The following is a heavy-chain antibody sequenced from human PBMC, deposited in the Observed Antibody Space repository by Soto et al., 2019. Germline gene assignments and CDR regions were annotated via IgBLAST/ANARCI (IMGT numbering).Heavy chain of an antibody. J-gene: IGHJ6*02. CDR1: GFTFSTSA. D-gene: IGHD2-15*01. CDR3: ARYRATPYGMDV. CDR2: ISGSGAGT. V-gene: IGHV3-23*01. Sequence: TGGSLRLFCTASGFTFSTSATSWVRQAPGRGLEWVSGISGSGAGTYYADSVKGRFTISRDNAKNSLYLQMNSLRAEDTAVYYCARYRATPYGMDVWGQGTTVTVSS.